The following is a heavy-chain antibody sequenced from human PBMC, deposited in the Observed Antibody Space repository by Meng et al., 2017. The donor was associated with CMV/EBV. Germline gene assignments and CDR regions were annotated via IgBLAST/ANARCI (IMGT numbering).Heavy chain of an antibody. CDR1: GGTFSSYA. J-gene: IGHJ6*02. D-gene: IGHD3-3*01. CDR2: IIPILGIA. Sequence: KISCKASGGTFSSYAISWVRQAPGQGLEWMGGIIPILGIANYAQKFQGRVTITADKSTSTAYMELSSLRSEDTAVYYCAKQRVTIFGVVTLYYGMDVWGQGTTVTVSS. CDR3: AKQRVTIFGVVTLYYGMDV. V-gene: IGHV1-69*10.